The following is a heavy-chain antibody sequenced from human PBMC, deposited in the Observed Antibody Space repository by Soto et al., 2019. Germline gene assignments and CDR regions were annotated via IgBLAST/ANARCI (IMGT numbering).Heavy chain of an antibody. CDR3: ATYGGDTGRFDY. D-gene: IGHD4-17*01. Sequence: WDPLSPTCTNSGGSISFSNYDRTWIRQSPGKGPEWIGSGTTYYNPSLRSRVTISVDTSQNQFSLRMHSVTAADTAVYYCATYGGDTGRFDYWGRGILVTVSS. CDR1: GGSISFSNYD. J-gene: IGHJ4*02. V-gene: IGHV4-39*01. CDR2: SGTT.